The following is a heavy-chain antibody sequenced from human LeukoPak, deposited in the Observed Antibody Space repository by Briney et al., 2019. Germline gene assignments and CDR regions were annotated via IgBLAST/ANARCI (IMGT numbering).Heavy chain of an antibody. Sequence: GGSLRLSCAASGFTFKNAWMSWVRQAPGKGPEWVARIKDKGEGGTINYAASVRGRFTISRDDSRDAVYLQMNSLIVDDSAVYYCTTDPRYWGQGTLVTVSS. CDR2: IKDKGEGGTI. CDR3: TTDPRY. CDR1: GFTFKNAW. V-gene: IGHV3-15*01. J-gene: IGHJ4*02.